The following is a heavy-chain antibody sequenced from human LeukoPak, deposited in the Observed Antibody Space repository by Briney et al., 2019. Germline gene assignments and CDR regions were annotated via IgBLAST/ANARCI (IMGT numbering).Heavy chain of an antibody. J-gene: IGHJ4*02. CDR2: ISWNSGSI. V-gene: IGHV3-9*01. Sequence: GGSLRLSCAASGFTFDDYAMHWVRQAPGKGLEWVSGISWNSGSIGYADPVKGRFTISRDNAKNSLYLQMNSLRAEVTALYYCAKDISSSGTYYFDYWGQGTLVTVSS. CDR3: AKDISSSGTYYFDY. CDR1: GFTFDDYA. D-gene: IGHD3-22*01.